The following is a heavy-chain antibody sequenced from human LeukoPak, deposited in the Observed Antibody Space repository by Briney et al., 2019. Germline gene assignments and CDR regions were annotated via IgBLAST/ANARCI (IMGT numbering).Heavy chain of an antibody. CDR3: ARPVCSGGSCYSVYFDY. D-gene: IGHD2-15*01. CDR1: GYSFTSYW. J-gene: IGHJ4*02. CDR2: IHPGDSDT. Sequence: GESLKISCKGSGYSFTSYWIGWVRQMPGKGLEWMGIIHPGDSDTRYSPSFQGQVTISADKSISTAYLQWSSLKASDTAMYYCARPVCSGGSCYSVYFDYWGQGTLVTVSS. V-gene: IGHV5-51*01.